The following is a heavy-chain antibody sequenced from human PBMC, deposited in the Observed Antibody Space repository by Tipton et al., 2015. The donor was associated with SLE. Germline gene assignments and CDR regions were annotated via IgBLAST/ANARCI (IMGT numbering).Heavy chain of an antibody. CDR3: ARDGSTMDWFDP. CDR2: IDPDSGGT. Sequence: QLVQSGAEVKKPGDSVKLSCKASGYTFTGYYVHWVRQAPGQGLEWMGRIDPDSGGTYYAQKFQGRVTMTRDTSTKTAYMELRSLRSDDTAVYYCARDGSTMDWFDPWGQGTLVTVSS. CDR1: GYTFTGYY. D-gene: IGHD5/OR15-5a*01. J-gene: IGHJ5*02. V-gene: IGHV1-2*06.